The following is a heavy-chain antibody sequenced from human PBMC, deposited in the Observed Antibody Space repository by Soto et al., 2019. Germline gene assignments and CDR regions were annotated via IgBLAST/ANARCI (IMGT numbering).Heavy chain of an antibody. J-gene: IGHJ4*02. V-gene: IGHV1-18*01. D-gene: IGHD3-10*01. Sequence: ASVKVSCKASGYTFTSYGISWVRQAPGQGLEWMGWISAYNGNTNYAQKLQGRVTMTTDTSTSTAYMELRSLRSDDTAVYYCARAAPYYGSGSYYNVPVVYWGQGTLVTVSS. CDR3: ARAAPYYGSGSYYNVPVVY. CDR2: ISAYNGNT. CDR1: GYTFTSYG.